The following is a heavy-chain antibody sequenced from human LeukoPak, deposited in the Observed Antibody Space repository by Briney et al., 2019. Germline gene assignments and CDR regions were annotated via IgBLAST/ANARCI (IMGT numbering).Heavy chain of an antibody. CDR1: GFTFSNYN. J-gene: IGHJ4*02. CDR2: IRSSTTYV. D-gene: IGHD6-13*01. V-gene: IGHV3-21*01. CDR3: ARGRRRLAAAGATPPAPYFDC. Sequence: GGSLRLSCAASGFTFSNYNMNWVRQAPGKGLEGVSSIRSSTTYVYYADSVKGRFTISRDNAENSLYMQMSTLGAEDTAVYYCARGRRRLAAAGATPPAPYFDCWGQGTLVTVSS.